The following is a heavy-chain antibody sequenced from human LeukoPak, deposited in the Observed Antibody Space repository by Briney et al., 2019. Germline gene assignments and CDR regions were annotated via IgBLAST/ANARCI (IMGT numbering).Heavy chain of an antibody. CDR2: MNPNTGDS. D-gene: IGHD6-25*01. CDR1: GYTFTNYQ. Sequence: GASVTVSCKASGYTFTNYQINWVRQATGQGLEWMGWMNPNTGDSGYAQKFQGRVTITRDTSISTSYMELRSLRPDDTAVYFCARTASFTASGYDCWGQGTLVTVSS. CDR3: ARTASFTASGYDC. V-gene: IGHV1-8*03. J-gene: IGHJ4*02.